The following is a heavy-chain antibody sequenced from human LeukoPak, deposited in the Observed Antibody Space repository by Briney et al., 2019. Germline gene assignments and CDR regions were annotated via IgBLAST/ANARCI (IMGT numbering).Heavy chain of an antibody. Sequence: ASVKVSCKASGYTFTSYYMHWVRQAPGQGLEWMGIINPSGGSTSYAQKFQGRVTLTRDMSTSTVYMELSSLRSEDTAVYYCASTVAGTYYYYMDVWGKGTTVTVSS. J-gene: IGHJ6*03. CDR1: GYTFTSYY. V-gene: IGHV1-46*01. CDR2: INPSGGST. CDR3: ASTVAGTYYYYMDV. D-gene: IGHD6-19*01.